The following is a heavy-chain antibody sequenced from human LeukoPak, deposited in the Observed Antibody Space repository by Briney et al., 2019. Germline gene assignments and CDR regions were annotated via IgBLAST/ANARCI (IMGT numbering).Heavy chain of an antibody. CDR2: IYYSGST. CDR1: GGSISSYY. V-gene: IGHV4-59*01. D-gene: IGHD2-2*01. CDR3: ARSKMGVPAAIPYGMDV. Sequence: PSETLSLTCTVSGGSISSYYWSWIRQLPGKGLEWIGYIYYSGSTNYNPSLKSRVTISVDTSKNQFSLKLSSVTAADTAVYYCARSKMGVPAAIPYGMDVWGQGTTVTVSS. J-gene: IGHJ6*02.